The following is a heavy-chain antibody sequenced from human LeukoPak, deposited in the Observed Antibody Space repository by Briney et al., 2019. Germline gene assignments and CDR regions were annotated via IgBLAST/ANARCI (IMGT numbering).Heavy chain of an antibody. J-gene: IGHJ3*02. Sequence: TSETLSLTCTVSGGSISSGSYYWSWIRQPAGKGLEWIGRIYTSGSTNYNPSLKSRVTISVDTSKNQFSLKLSSVTAADTAVYYCARTGRAGDAFDIWGQGTMVTVSS. V-gene: IGHV4-61*02. D-gene: IGHD1-14*01. CDR3: ARTGRAGDAFDI. CDR1: GGSISSGSYY. CDR2: IYTSGST.